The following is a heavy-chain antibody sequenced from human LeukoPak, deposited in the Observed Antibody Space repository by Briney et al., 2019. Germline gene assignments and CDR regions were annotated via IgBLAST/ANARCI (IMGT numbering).Heavy chain of an antibody. V-gene: IGHV4-31*03. CDR1: GGSINADNF. CDR2: IHYSGST. J-gene: IGHJ4*02. D-gene: IGHD3-3*01. Sequence: SQTLSLACTVSGGSINADNFWSWIRQPPGKGLEWIGYIHYSGSTYYNPSLKSRVTISVDKSKNQFSLRLSSVTAADTAVYYCARMRSYYDFWSGYRDYNLIQPYFDYWGQGTLVTVSS. CDR3: ARMRSYYDFWSGYRDYNLIQPYFDY.